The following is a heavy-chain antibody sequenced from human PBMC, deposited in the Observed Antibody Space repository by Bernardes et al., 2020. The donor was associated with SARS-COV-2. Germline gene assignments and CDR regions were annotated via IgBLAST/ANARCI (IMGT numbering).Heavy chain of an antibody. Sequence: SETLTLTCTVSGGFSTTYYWTWIRQPPGQGLAWIGYIYNHGDTDYNPSLKSRVSISADTSKNQFSLNMTSVTVADTAVYYCARLFGRTGYYRYGMDVWGHGTTVIVSS. CDR3: ARLFGRTGYYRYGMDV. CDR2: IYNHGDT. J-gene: IGHJ6*02. D-gene: IGHD3-9*01. CDR1: GGFSTTYY. V-gene: IGHV4-4*08.